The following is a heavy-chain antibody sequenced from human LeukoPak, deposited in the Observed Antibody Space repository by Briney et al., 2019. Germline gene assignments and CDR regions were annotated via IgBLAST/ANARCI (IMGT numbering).Heavy chain of an antibody. CDR3: ARHSVASPHYFDY. J-gene: IGHJ4*02. CDR2: IFYSGST. D-gene: IGHD5/OR15-5a*01. CDR1: GGSISPYY. Sequence: PSETLSLTCTVSGGSISPYYWSWIRQPPGKDREWIAFIFYSGSTHYNPSLTSRVTISVDTSKNQFSLKLTSVTAADTAVYYCARHSVASPHYFDYWGRGALVTVSS. V-gene: IGHV4-59*08.